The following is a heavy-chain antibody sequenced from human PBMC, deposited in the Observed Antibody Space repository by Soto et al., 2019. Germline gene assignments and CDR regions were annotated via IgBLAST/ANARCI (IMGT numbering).Heavy chain of an antibody. V-gene: IGHV1-69*02. J-gene: IGHJ4*02. Sequence: QVQLVQSGAEVKKPGSSVKVSCKASGGTFSSYTISWVRQAPGQGLEWMGRIIPILGIANYAQKFQGRVTITADKPRSPAYMELSSLRSEDTAVYYCARKGFDDYGDPGLNYWGQGTLVTVSS. CDR2: IIPILGIA. CDR3: ARKGFDDYGDPGLNY. D-gene: IGHD4-17*01. CDR1: GGTFSSYT.